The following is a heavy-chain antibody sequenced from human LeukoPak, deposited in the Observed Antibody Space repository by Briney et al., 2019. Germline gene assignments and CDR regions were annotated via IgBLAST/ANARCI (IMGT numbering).Heavy chain of an antibody. D-gene: IGHD4-17*01. CDR3: ARPDYGDYEGGTFDY. Sequence: GGSLRLSCAASGFTFSSYAMHWVRQAPGKGLEWVAVIPYDGSNKYYADSVKGRFTISRDNSKNTLYLQMNSLRAEDTAVYYCARPDYGDYEGGTFDYWGQGTLVTVSS. J-gene: IGHJ4*02. CDR1: GFTFSSYA. V-gene: IGHV3-30-3*01. CDR2: IPYDGSNK.